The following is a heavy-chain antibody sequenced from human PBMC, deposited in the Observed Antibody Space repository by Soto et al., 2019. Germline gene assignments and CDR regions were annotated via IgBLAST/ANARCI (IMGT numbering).Heavy chain of an antibody. Sequence: QVQLVQSGAEVRKPGSSVKVSCKASGGTFSRHAISWVRQAPGQGLEWMGGIIPIFGTANHAQKFQGRVTIIVDESTSTGYMELSSLRSEDTAMYYCARGWGYDSNDYYYAYWGQGTLVIVSS. CDR1: GGTFSRHA. CDR3: ARGWGYDSNDYYYAY. CDR2: IIPIFGTA. V-gene: IGHV1-69*01. J-gene: IGHJ4*02. D-gene: IGHD3-22*01.